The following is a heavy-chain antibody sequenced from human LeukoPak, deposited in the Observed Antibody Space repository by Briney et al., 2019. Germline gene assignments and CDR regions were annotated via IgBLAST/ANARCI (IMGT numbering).Heavy chain of an antibody. CDR2: IYSGGST. V-gene: IGHV3-53*04. J-gene: IGHJ4*02. CDR3: AREVDWLLDY. CDR1: GFTVSSNY. Sequence: GGSLRLSCAASGFTVSSNYMSWVRQAPGKGVEWGSLIYSGGSTYYADSVKGRFTISRHNSKNTLYLQMNSLRAEDTAVYYCAREVDWLLDYWGQGTLVTVSS. D-gene: IGHD3-9*01.